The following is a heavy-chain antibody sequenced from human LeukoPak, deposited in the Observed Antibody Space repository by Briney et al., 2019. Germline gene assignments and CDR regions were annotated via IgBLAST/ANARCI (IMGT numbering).Heavy chain of an antibody. CDR1: GYSFTSYW. CDR2: INPGDSDT. V-gene: IGHV5-51*01. D-gene: IGHD3-3*01. CDR3: ARRIAIFGVVTTNYYFDY. J-gene: IGHJ4*02. Sequence: GESLKISCQGSGYSFTSYWIGWVRQMPGKGLEWMGIINPGDSDTRYSPSFQGQVTISADKAISTAYPQWSSLKASDTAMYYSARRIAIFGVVTTNYYFDYWGQGTLVTVSS.